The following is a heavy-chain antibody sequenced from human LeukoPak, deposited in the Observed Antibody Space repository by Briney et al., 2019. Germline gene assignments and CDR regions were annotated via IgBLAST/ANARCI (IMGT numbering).Heavy chain of an antibody. CDR3: ARHYCTGGSCYRSDY. Sequence: SETLSLTCAVYGGSFSGYYWSWIRQPPGKGLEWIGELNHSGSTNYNPSLKSRVTISVDTSKNQFSLKLSSVTAADTAVYYCARHYCTGGSCYRSDYWGQGTLVTVSS. CDR1: GGSFSGYY. D-gene: IGHD2-15*01. V-gene: IGHV4-34*01. J-gene: IGHJ4*02. CDR2: LNHSGST.